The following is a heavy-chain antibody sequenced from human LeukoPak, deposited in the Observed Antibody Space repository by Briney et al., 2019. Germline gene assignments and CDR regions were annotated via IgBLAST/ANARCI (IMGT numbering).Heavy chain of an antibody. J-gene: IGHJ4*02. CDR3: ARGYGDFDY. D-gene: IGHD4-17*01. CDR2: IYYSGST. CDR1: GGSISSYY. Sequence: SETLTLTCTVSGGSISSYYWSWIRQPPGKGLEWIGYIYYSGSTNYNPSLKSRVTISVDTSKNQFSLKLCSVTAADTAVYYCARGYGDFDYWGQGTLVTVSS. V-gene: IGHV4-59*12.